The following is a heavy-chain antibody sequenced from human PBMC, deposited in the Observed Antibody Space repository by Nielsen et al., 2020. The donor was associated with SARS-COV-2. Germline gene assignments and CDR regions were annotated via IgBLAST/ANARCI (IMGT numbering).Heavy chain of an antibody. CDR3: AKAFRSSAWLRAATDY. V-gene: IGHV3-23*01. CDR2: IIGSGGRT. CDR1: GFTFSTYT. Sequence: GGSLRLSCVVSGFTFSTYTMSWVRQAPGKGLEWVSGIIGSGGRTHYVDSVEGRFTISRDNSKNTLYLQMNSLRVEDTAIYYCAKAFRSSAWLRAATDYWGERTLVTVSS. J-gene: IGHJ4*02. D-gene: IGHD6-13*01.